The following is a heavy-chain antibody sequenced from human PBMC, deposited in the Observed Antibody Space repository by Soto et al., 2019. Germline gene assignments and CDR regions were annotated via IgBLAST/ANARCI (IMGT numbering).Heavy chain of an antibody. Sequence: SVKVSCKASGGTFSSYAISWVRQAPGQGLEWMGGIIPIFGTANYAQKFQGRVTITADESTSTAYMELSSLRSEDTAVYYCARKLGSTPSNWFDPWGQGTLVTSPQ. V-gene: IGHV1-69*13. J-gene: IGHJ5*02. CDR2: IIPIFGTA. D-gene: IGHD1-26*01. CDR1: GGTFSSYA. CDR3: ARKLGSTPSNWFDP.